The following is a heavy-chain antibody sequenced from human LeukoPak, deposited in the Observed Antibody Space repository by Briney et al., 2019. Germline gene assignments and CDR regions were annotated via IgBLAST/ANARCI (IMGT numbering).Heavy chain of an antibody. J-gene: IGHJ6*03. CDR3: ARGYYMDV. Sequence: SQTLSLTCAISGDSVSTNITAWNWLRQSPSRGLEWLGRTYYRSKWYHDYAVSVKSRITINPDTSKNQFSLQLNSVTPEDTAVYYCARGYYMDVWGKGTTVTVSS. D-gene: IGHD3-10*01. CDR1: GDSVSTNITA. CDR2: TYYRSKWYH. V-gene: IGHV6-1*01.